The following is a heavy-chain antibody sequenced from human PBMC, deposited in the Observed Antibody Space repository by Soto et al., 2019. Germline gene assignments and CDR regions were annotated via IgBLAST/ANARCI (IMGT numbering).Heavy chain of an antibody. CDR2: IFSNDEK. CDR1: GFSLSNARMG. V-gene: IGHV2-26*01. Sequence: SGPTLVTRTNALTLTGPVSGFSLSNARMGVSWIRQPPGKALEWLAHIFSNDEKSYSTSLKNRLTISKDTSKSQVVLTMTNMDPVDTATYYCARDGSRGSFWSGWDYYYGMDGWGQGSTVTV. CDR3: ARDGSRGSFWSGWDYYYGMDG. J-gene: IGHJ6*02. D-gene: IGHD3-3*01.